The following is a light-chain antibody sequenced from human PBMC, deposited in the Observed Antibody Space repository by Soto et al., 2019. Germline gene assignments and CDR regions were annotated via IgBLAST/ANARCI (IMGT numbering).Light chain of an antibody. CDR1: SSDVAGYNY. J-gene: IGLJ2*01. Sequence: QSALTQPASVSGSPGQSITISCTGTSSDVAGYNYVSWYQQHPGTAPKLIIYEVTNRPSGVSNRFSGSKSGNTASLTISGLQAEDEADYYCSSYTTSTTPGVLFGGGTKLTV. CDR3: SSYTTSTTPGVL. CDR2: EVT. V-gene: IGLV2-14*01.